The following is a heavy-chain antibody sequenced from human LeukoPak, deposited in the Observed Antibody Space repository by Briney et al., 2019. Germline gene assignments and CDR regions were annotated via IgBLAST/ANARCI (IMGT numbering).Heavy chain of an antibody. V-gene: IGHV4-61*02. D-gene: IGHD3-16*01. CDR2: IYTSGSS. Sequence: SQTLSLTCTVSGGSISSGSYYWSWIRQPAGEGLEWIGRIYTSGSSSYNPSLKGRVTISVDTSKNQFSLKLNSVTAADTAVYYCARDGGYEGLDYWGQGTLVTVSS. J-gene: IGHJ4*02. CDR1: GGSISSGSYY. CDR3: ARDGGYEGLDY.